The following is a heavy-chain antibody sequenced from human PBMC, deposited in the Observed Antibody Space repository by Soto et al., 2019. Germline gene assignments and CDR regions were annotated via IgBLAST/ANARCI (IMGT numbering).Heavy chain of an antibody. D-gene: IGHD2-2*01. V-gene: IGHV3-11*01. CDR3: AREPLGYCSSTSCYDVRS. CDR2: ISSSGSTI. Sequence: PGGSLRLSCAASGFTFSDYYMSWIRQAPGKGLEWVSYISSSGSTIYYADSVKGRFTISRDNAKNSLYLQMNSLRAEGTAVYYWAREPLGYCSSTSCYDVRSGGQGTLVTVSS. CDR1: GFTFSDYY. J-gene: IGHJ4*02.